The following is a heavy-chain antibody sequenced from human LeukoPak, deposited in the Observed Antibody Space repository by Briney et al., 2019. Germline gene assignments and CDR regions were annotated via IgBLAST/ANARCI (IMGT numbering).Heavy chain of an antibody. V-gene: IGHV3-21*01. J-gene: IGHJ3*02. CDR2: ISSSSSYI. CDR3: ARDKSGLNYYDSSGSIDAFDI. CDR1: GFTFSSYS. D-gene: IGHD3-22*01. Sequence: GGSLRLSCAASGFTFSSYSMSWVRQAPGKGLEWVSSISSSSSYIYYADSVKGRFTISRDNAKNSLYLQMNSLRAEDTAVYYCARDKSGLNYYDSSGSIDAFDIWGQGTMVTVSS.